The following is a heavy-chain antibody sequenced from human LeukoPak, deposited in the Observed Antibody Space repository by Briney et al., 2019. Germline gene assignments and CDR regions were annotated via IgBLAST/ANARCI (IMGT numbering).Heavy chain of an antibody. CDR3: ARDPTYDSSGYGAQYYFDY. V-gene: IGHV3-48*03. J-gene: IGHJ4*02. Sequence: GGSLRLSCAASGFTFSSYEMNWVRQAPGKGLEWVSYISSSGSTIYYADSVKGRFTISRDNAKNSLYLQMNSLRAEDTAVYYCARDPTYDSSGYGAQYYFDYCGQGTLVTVSS. CDR2: ISSSGSTI. CDR1: GFTFSSYE. D-gene: IGHD3-22*01.